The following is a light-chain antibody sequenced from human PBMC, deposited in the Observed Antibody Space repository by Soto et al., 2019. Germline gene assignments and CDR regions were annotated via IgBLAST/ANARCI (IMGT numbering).Light chain of an antibody. J-gene: IGKJ2*01. CDR2: GAS. Sequence: EIVMTQSPATLSVSPGERVTLSCRASQSVSSNLAWYQQKPGQAPRLLIYGASTRANGIPARFTGSGSGTEFTLTITSLQSEDFAVYYCQQYNVWPLYTFGQGTKLDIK. CDR1: QSVSSN. CDR3: QQYNVWPLYT. V-gene: IGKV3-15*01.